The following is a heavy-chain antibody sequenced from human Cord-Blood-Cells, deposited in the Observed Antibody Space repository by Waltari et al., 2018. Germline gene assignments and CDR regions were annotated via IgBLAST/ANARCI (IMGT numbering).Heavy chain of an antibody. V-gene: IGHV3-30-3*01. D-gene: IGHD7-27*01. CDR3: ARDAELGISPPFDY. CDR1: GFTFSSYA. J-gene: IGHJ4*02. Sequence: QVQLVESGGGVVQPGRSLRLSCAASGFTFSSYAMHWVRQAPGKGLEWVAVISYDGSNKYYADSVKGRFTISRDNSKNTLYLQMNSLRAEDTAVYYCARDAELGISPPFDYWGQGTLVTVSS. CDR2: ISYDGSNK.